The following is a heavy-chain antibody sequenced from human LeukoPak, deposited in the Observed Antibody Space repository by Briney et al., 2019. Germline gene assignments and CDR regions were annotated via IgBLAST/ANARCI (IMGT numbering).Heavy chain of an antibody. D-gene: IGHD2-15*01. V-gene: IGHV3-30*03. CDR2: ISYDGSNK. Sequence: GVSVRLACAASAFTVSSYGMDWVRQAPGKGLEWVAVISYDGSNKYDADSVKGRFTSSRDHSKSTLYLQMNSLRAEDTAVYYCARVVDDCSGGSCYSPDYWGQGTLVTVSS. CDR3: ARVVDDCSGGSCYSPDY. CDR1: AFTVSSYG. J-gene: IGHJ4*02.